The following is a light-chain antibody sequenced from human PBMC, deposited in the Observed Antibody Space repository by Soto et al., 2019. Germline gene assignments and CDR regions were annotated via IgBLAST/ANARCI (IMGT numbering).Light chain of an antibody. CDR2: AAS. Sequence: DILMTQSPSSLSATVGDRVTITCRASQSISSYLNWYQQKPGKAPKLLIYAASSLQSGVPSRFSGSGSGTDFTLTISSLQPEDFATYYCQQSYSTRYSFGQGTKLEIK. CDR1: QSISSY. CDR3: QQSYSTRYS. V-gene: IGKV1-39*01. J-gene: IGKJ2*03.